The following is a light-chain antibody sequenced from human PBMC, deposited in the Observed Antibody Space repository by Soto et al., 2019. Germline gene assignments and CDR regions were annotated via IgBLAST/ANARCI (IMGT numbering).Light chain of an antibody. CDR1: SSDVGGSNY. V-gene: IGLV2-14*01. CDR2: DVS. J-gene: IGLJ1*01. CDR3: SSDTSSSTPYYV. Sequence: QSALTQPASVSGSPGQSIAISCTGTSSDVGGSNYVSWYQQHPGKAPKLMIYDVSNRPSGVSNRFSGSKSGNTASLTISGRQAEDEADYYCSSDTSSSTPYYVFGTGTKVTVL.